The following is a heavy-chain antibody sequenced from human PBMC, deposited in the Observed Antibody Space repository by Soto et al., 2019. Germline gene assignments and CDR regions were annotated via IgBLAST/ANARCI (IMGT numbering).Heavy chain of an antibody. CDR3: VRATYFSDSSCYTRCFDY. Sequence: QLQESGSGLVKPSQTLSLTCAVSGGSISSGGYSWRWIRQPPGKGLEWIGRSRDKAQGYSTAYAASVKGRFTTSRDESKNSVYLQMNSLKTEDTAVYYCVRATYFSDSSCYTRCFDYWGQGTLVTVSS. D-gene: IGHD3-22*01. CDR2: SRDKAQGYST. J-gene: IGHJ4*02. V-gene: IGHV3-72*01. CDR1: GGSISSGGYS.